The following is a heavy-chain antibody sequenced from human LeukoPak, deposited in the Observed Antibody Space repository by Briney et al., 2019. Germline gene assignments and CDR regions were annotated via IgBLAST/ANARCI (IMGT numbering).Heavy chain of an antibody. CDR3: ARVGQTYYYGSGSLLRDY. CDR1: GGSISRSSYY. Sequence: SETLSLTCTVSGGSISRSSYYWGWIRQPPGKGLEWIASIYYSGSTYYNPSLKSRVTISVDTSKNQFSLKVSSLTAADTAVYYCARVGQTYYYGSGSLLRDYWGQGTLVTVSS. D-gene: IGHD3-10*01. CDR2: IYYSGST. J-gene: IGHJ4*02. V-gene: IGHV4-39*07.